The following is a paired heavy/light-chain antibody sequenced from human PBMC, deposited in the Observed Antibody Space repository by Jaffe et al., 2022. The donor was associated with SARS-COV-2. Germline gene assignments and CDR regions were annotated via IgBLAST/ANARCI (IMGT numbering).Light chain of an antibody. J-gene: IGLJ1*01. Sequence: QSALTQPASVSGSPGQSITISCTGTSSDVGTYNYVSWYQQHPGKAPKLMIYEVTHRPSGVSNRFSGSKSGNTASLTISGLQAEDEAEYYCTSYTGSSTYVFGTGTKVTVL. CDR2: EVT. CDR1: SSDVGTYNY. CDR3: TSYTGSSTYV. V-gene: IGLV2-14*01.
Heavy chain of an antibody. J-gene: IGHJ6*02. V-gene: IGHV3-30*18. CDR2: ISSDGSNK. Sequence: QVQLVESGGGAVQPGRSLRLSCAASGFTFRNYGMHWVRQAPGKGLEWVAVISSDGSNKHYADSVKGPFTISRDNSKNTLYLQMNSLGPEDTALYYCAKDDFWGRWDVWGQGTTVTVSS. D-gene: IGHD3-3*01. CDR3: AKDDFWGRWDV. CDR1: GFTFRNYG.